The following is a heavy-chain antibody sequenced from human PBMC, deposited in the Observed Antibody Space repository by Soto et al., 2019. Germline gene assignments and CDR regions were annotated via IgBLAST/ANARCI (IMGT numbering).Heavy chain of an antibody. CDR3: AIRRGGSGLDY. D-gene: IGHD6-19*01. J-gene: IGHJ4*02. Sequence: SSETLSLTCTVSGGSISSSSYYWGWIRQPPGKGLEWIGSIYYSGSTYYNPSLKSRVTISVDTSKNQFSLKLSSVTAADTAVYYCAIRRGGSGLDYWGQGTLVTVSS. CDR2: IYYSGST. V-gene: IGHV4-39*01. CDR1: GGSISSSSYY.